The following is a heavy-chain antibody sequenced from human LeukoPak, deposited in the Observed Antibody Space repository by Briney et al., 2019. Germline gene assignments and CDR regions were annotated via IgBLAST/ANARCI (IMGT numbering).Heavy chain of an antibody. Sequence: PSETLSLTCTVSGGSISSYYWGWIRQPPGKGLEWIGSIYYSGSTYYNPSLKSRVTISVDTSKNQFSLKLSSVTAADTAVYYCARAYYDILTGYYKWGQGTLVTVSS. D-gene: IGHD3-9*01. J-gene: IGHJ4*02. V-gene: IGHV4-39*01. CDR3: ARAYYDILTGYYK. CDR1: GGSISSYY. CDR2: IYYSGST.